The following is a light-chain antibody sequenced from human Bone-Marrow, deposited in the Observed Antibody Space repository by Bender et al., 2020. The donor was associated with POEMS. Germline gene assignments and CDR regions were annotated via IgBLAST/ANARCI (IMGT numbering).Light chain of an antibody. V-gene: IGLV2-14*01. CDR3: QSYDSDLNGWV. J-gene: IGLJ3*02. CDR2: EVS. Sequence: QSALTQPASVSGSPGQSITVSCTGTSSDVGGFNFVSWYQQHPGKAPKLIIFEVSHRPSGVSSRFSGSKSGNTASLAITGLQSEDEAAYFCQSYDSDLNGWVFGGGTKLTVL. CDR1: SSDVGGFNF.